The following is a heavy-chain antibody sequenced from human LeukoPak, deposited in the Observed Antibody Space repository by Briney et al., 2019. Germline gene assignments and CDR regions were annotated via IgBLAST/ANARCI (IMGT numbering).Heavy chain of an antibody. V-gene: IGHV1-18*01. CDR3: VRPVGGITVRGLNWFDP. D-gene: IGHD3-10*01. CDR1: GYTFTNYG. J-gene: IGHJ5*02. Sequence: ASVKVSCKASGYTFTNYGISWVRQAPGQGLEWMGWIGAYNGDTNYAQKLQGRVTMTTDTSTNTAYMELRSLRSDDTAVYYCVRPVGGITVRGLNWFDPWGQGTLVTVSS. CDR2: IGAYNGDT.